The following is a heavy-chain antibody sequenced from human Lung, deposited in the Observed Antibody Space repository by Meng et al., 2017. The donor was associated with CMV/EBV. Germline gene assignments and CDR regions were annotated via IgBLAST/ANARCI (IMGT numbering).Heavy chain of an antibody. D-gene: IGHD3-10*01. V-gene: IGHV1-69*04. CDR3: AREVLGGSGSYYYDY. Sequence: SXXVSXKASGGTFSTYTITWVRQAPGQGLEWMGRITPILGIANYARKFQDRAAITADKSTTTAYMELSSLRSEDTAVYYCAREVLGGSGSYYYDYWGQGXPVTVSS. J-gene: IGHJ4*02. CDR1: GGTFSTYT. CDR2: ITPILGIA.